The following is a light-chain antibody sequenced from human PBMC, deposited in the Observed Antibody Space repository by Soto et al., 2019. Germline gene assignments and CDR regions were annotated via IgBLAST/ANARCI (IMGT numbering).Light chain of an antibody. CDR2: EVS. Sequence: QSARTQPASVSGSPGQSITISCTGTSNDVGNYIYVSWFQHHPGKAPKLLIYEVSYRPSGVSNRFSASKSGNTASLTISGLQAEDEADYYCTSYTSSSTPFVFGTGTKVTVL. V-gene: IGLV2-14*01. CDR3: TSYTSSSTPFV. J-gene: IGLJ1*01. CDR1: SNDVGNYIY.